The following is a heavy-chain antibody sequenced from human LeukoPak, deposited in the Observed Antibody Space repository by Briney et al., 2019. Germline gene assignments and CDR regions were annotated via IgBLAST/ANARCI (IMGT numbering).Heavy chain of an antibody. D-gene: IGHD2-21*01. V-gene: IGHV3-21*01. CDR3: ARDESDGYYYYMDL. Sequence: GGSLRLSCAASGFAFSSHSMNWVRQAPGKGLEWVSSISSSSSYIYYADSVKGRFTISRDNAKNSLYLQMNSLRAEDTAVYYCARDESDGYYYYMDLWGRGTTVTVSS. J-gene: IGHJ6*03. CDR1: GFAFSSHS. CDR2: ISSSSSYI.